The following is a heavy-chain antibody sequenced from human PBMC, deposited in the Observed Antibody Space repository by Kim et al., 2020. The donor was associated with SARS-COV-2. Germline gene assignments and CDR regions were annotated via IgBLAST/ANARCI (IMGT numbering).Heavy chain of an antibody. J-gene: IGHJ4*02. CDR1: GFTFSSYA. D-gene: IGHD3-22*01. Sequence: GGSLRLSCSASGFTFSSYAMHWVRQAPGKGLEYVSAISSNGGSTYYADSVKGRFTISRDNSKNTLYLQMSSLRAEDTAVYYCVRALSSYYDSSGYWSDFDDWGQGTLVTVSS. V-gene: IGHV3-64D*09. CDR2: ISSNGGST. CDR3: VRALSSYYDSSGYWSDFDD.